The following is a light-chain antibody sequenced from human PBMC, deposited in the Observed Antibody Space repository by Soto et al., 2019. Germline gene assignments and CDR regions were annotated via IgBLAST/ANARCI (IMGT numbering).Light chain of an antibody. J-gene: IGLJ2*01. CDR1: SSDVGGSNY. Sequence: QSVLTQPPSAYGSPGQSVAISCTGTSSDVGGSNYVSWYQRHPGKAPKLMIFEVNKRPSGVPNRFSGSKSGNTASLTVSGLQAEDEADYYCSSFAGINNPLVFGGGTKLTVL. CDR3: SSFAGINNPLV. CDR2: EVN. V-gene: IGLV2-8*01.